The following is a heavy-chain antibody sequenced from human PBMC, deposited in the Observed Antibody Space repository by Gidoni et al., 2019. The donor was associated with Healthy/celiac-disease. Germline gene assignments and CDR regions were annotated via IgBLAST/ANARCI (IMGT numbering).Heavy chain of an antibody. V-gene: IGHV3-9*01. J-gene: IGHJ6*02. Sequence: EVQLVESGGGLVQPGRSLRLSCAASGFPFDDYAMHWVRQAPGKGLEWVSGISWNSGSIGYADSVKGRFTISRDNAKNSLYLQMNSLRAEDTALYYCAKSIAAAGTRYYYYGMDVWGQGTTVTVSS. CDR1: GFPFDDYA. D-gene: IGHD6-13*01. CDR2: ISWNSGSI. CDR3: AKSIAAAGTRYYYYGMDV.